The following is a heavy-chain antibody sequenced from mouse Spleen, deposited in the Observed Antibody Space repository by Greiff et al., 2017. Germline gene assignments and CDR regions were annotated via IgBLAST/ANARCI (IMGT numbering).Heavy chain of an antibody. CDR3: ARGVRRDWYFDV. Sequence: VQLKQSGPELVKPGASVKIPCKASGYTFTDYNMDWVKQSHGKSLEWIGDINPNNGGTIYNQKFKGKATLTVDKSSSTAYMELRSLTSEDTAVYYWARGVRRDWYFDVWGAGTTVTVSS. D-gene: IGHD2-14*01. CDR1: GYTFTDYN. CDR2: INPNNGGT. V-gene: IGHV1-18*01. J-gene: IGHJ1*01.